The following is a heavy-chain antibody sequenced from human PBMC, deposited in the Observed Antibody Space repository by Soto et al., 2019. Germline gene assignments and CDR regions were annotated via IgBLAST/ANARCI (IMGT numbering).Heavy chain of an antibody. D-gene: IGHD3-3*01. CDR1: GFSLSTSGVG. J-gene: IGHJ4*02. V-gene: IGHV2-5*01. CDR2: IYWNDDK. Sequence: SGPTLVNPTQTLTLTCTFSGFSLSTSGVGVGWIRQPPGKALEWLALIYWNDDKRYSPSLKSRLTITKDTSKNQVVLTMTNMDPVDTATYYCAHSSTPFTIFGVVIIFQGFDYWGQGTLVTVS. CDR3: AHSSTPFTIFGVVIIFQGFDY.